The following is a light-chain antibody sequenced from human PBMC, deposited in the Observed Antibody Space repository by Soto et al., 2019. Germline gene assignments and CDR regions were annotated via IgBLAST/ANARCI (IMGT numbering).Light chain of an antibody. CDR1: SSDVGSYNL. J-gene: IGLJ2*01. V-gene: IGLV2-23*03. CDR2: EGS. CDR3: CSYAGRSTFVV. Sequence: QSVLTQPASVSGSPGQSITISCTGTSSDVGSYNLVSWYQQHPGKDPKLMIYEGSKRPSGVSNRFSGSKSGNTASLTISGLQAEDEVDYDRCSYAGRSTFVVFGGGTKLTVL.